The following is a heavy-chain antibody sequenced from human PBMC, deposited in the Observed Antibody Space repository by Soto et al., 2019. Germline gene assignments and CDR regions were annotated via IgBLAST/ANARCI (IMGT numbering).Heavy chain of an antibody. V-gene: IGHV6-1*01. CDR2: TYYRSKWYN. Sequence: PSQTLSLTCAISGDSVSSNSAAWNWIRQSPSRGLEWLGRTYYRSKWYNDYAVSVKSRITINPDTSKNQFSLQLNSVTPEDTAVYYCARDLSAVTARYYYCGMDVWGQGTTVTVSS. CDR1: GDSVSSNSAA. D-gene: IGHD2-21*02. J-gene: IGHJ6*02. CDR3: ARDLSAVTARYYYCGMDV.